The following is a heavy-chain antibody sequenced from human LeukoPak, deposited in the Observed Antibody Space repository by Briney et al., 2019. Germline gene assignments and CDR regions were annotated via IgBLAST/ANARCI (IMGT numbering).Heavy chain of an antibody. Sequence: GGSLRLSCAASGFTFSSYAMHWVRQAPGKGLEWVAVISYDGSKKYYADSVKGRFTISRDNSKNTLYLQMNSLRAEDTAVYYCARDTDSSSWYYFDYWGQGTLVTVSS. CDR1: GFTFSSYA. CDR2: ISYDGSKK. V-gene: IGHV3-30*04. CDR3: ARDTDSSSWYYFDY. D-gene: IGHD6-13*01. J-gene: IGHJ4*02.